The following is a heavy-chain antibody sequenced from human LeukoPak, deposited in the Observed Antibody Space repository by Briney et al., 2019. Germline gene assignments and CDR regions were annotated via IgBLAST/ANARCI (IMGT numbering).Heavy chain of an antibody. CDR3: ARCGIAVAGCNY. V-gene: IGHV3-53*01. CDR2: IYSGGST. CDR1: GFTVSSNY. J-gene: IGHJ4*02. D-gene: IGHD6-19*01. Sequence: GGSLRLSCAASGFTVSSNYMSWVRQAPGKGLEWVSVIYSGGSTYYADSVKGRFTISRDNSKNTLYLQMNSLRAEDTAVYYCARCGIAVAGCNYWGQGTLVTVSS.